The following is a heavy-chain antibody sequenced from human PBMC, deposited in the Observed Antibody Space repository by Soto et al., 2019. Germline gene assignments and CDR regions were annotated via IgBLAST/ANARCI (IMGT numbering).Heavy chain of an antibody. Sequence: QLQLQESGPGLVKPSETLSLTCTVSGGSISTSRYYWGWIRQPPGKGLEWIASVYYSGSTYYNPSLKSRVTIXXDXSXXPFSLRLSSVTAADTALYYCARLLYDRSGYYYFDYWGQGTLVTVSS. D-gene: IGHD3-22*01. J-gene: IGHJ4*02. CDR2: VYYSGST. CDR1: GGSISTSRYY. CDR3: ARLLYDRSGYYYFDY. V-gene: IGHV4-39*01.